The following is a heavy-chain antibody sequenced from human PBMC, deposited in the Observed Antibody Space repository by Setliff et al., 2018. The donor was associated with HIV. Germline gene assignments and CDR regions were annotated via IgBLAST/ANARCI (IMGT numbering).Heavy chain of an antibody. V-gene: IGHV4-39*07. CDR1: GGTISSSSYY. CDR2: IYSRGST. D-gene: IGHD6-19*01. J-gene: IGHJ4*02. CDR3: ARDRSFSGIAVAPTGLGY. Sequence: PSETLSLTCTVSGGTISSSSYYWGWICQAPGKGLEWIGSIYSRGSTYYNPSLKSRVTTSVDTSKNQFSLKLSSVTAADTAVYYCARDRSFSGIAVAPTGLGYWGQGTLVTVSS.